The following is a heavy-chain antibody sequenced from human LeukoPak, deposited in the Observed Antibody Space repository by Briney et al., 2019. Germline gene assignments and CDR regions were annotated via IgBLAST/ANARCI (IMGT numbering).Heavy chain of an antibody. V-gene: IGHV1-69*05. CDR1: GGTFSSYA. CDR3: ARVPDYVWGHFDY. J-gene: IGHJ4*02. CDR2: IIPIFGTA. Sequence: ASVKVSCKASGGTFSSYAISWVRQAPGQGLEWMGGIIPIFGTANYAQKFQGRGTITTDESTSTAYMELSSLRSEDTAVYYCARVPDYVWGHFDYWGQGTLVTVSS. D-gene: IGHD3-16*01.